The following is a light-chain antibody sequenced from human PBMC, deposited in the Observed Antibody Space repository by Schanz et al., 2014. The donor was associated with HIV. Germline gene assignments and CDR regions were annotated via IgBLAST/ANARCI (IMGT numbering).Light chain of an antibody. J-gene: IGLJ1*01. V-gene: IGLV2-14*03. Sequence: QSSLTQPASVSGTPGQSITISCTGSSSDVGGYNYVSWYQQHPDKAPKLMIYDVSDRPSGVSNRFSGSKSGNTASLTISGLQAEDEADYYCSSYTSISTPIYVFGTGTKLTVL. CDR1: SSDVGGYNY. CDR2: DVS. CDR3: SSYTSISTPIYV.